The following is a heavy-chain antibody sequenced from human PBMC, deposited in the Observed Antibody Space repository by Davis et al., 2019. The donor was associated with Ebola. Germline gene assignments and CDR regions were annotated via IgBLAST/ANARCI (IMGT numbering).Heavy chain of an antibody. J-gene: IGHJ4*02. Sequence: MPSETLSLTCTVSGVSLRSYYWTWIRQPPGKGLEWIGSAHYTGYTNFNPSLKSRVSISVATSKNQFSLKLSSVTAADTAVYFCARDVMFYDSSAYDYFDYWGQGALLTVSS. V-gene: IGHV4-59*01. CDR3: ARDVMFYDSSAYDYFDY. CDR1: GVSLRSYY. D-gene: IGHD3-22*01. CDR2: AHYTGYT.